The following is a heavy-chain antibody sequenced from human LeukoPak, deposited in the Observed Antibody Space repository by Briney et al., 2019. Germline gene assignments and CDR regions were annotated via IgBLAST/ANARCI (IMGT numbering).Heavy chain of an antibody. J-gene: IGHJ5*02. Sequence: PSETLSLTCAVSGGSISSSNWWSWVRQPPGKGLEWIGEIYHSGSTNYNPSLKSRVTISVDKSKNQFSLKLSSVTAADTAVYYCARDLSPAYSGYDGAWGQGTLVTVSS. CDR3: ARDLSPAYSGYDGA. V-gene: IGHV4-4*02. D-gene: IGHD5-12*01. CDR2: IYHSGST. CDR1: GGSISSSNW.